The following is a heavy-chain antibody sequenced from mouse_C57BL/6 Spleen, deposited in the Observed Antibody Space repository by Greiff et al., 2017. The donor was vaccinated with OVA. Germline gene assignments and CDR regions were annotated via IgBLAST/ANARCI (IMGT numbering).Heavy chain of an antibody. D-gene: IGHD2-4*01. CDR2: IYPGSGST. J-gene: IGHJ3*01. V-gene: IGHV1-55*01. CDR3: AREGDYDDTWFAY. Sequence: VQLQQSGAELVKPGASVKMSCKASGYTFTSYWITWVKQRPGQGLEWIGDIYPGSGSTNYNEKFKSKATLTVDTSSSTAYMQLSSLTSEDSAVYYCAREGDYDDTWFAYWGQGTLVTVSA. CDR1: GYTFTSYW.